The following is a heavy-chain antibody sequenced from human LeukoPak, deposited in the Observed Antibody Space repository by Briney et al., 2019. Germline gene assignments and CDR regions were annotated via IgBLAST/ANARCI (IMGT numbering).Heavy chain of an antibody. CDR1: GYTFTGYY. D-gene: IGHD3-16*01. Sequence: ASVKVSCKGSGYTFTGYYMHWVRQAPGQGLEWMGWINPNSGTTNYAQKFQGRVTVTRDTSVSTAYMELSRLESDDTAVYYCARDLMTTPTWDFDYWGQGTLVTVAS. CDR3: ARDLMTTPTWDFDY. V-gene: IGHV1-2*02. J-gene: IGHJ4*02. CDR2: INPNSGTT.